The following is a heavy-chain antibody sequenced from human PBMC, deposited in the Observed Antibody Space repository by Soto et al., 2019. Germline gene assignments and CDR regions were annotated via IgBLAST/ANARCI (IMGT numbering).Heavy chain of an antibody. Sequence: ASVKVSCKASGYTFTDCYMEWVRQAPGQGLEWMGWINLNSGDTNFAQQFQGRVTMTRDTSITTAYMDLTRLRSDDTAVYYCARARPPFNWFDRWGQGTLVTVSS. J-gene: IGHJ5*02. V-gene: IGHV1-2*02. D-gene: IGHD6-6*01. CDR2: INLNSGDT. CDR1: GYTFTDCY. CDR3: ARARPPFNWFDR.